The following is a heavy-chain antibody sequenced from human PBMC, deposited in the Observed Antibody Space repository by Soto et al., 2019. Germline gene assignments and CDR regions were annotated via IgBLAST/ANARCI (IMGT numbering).Heavy chain of an antibody. D-gene: IGHD3-3*01. Sequence: SETLSVTCTVSGGSTSSYYWSWIRQPPGKGLEWVGYIYYSGSTNYNPSLKSRVAISVDTSKNQFSLKLSSVTAADTAVYYCARGVGANYDFWSGYYNYYYYYMDVWGRGTTVTVSS. J-gene: IGHJ6*03. V-gene: IGHV4-59*01. CDR2: IYYSGST. CDR1: GGSTSSYY. CDR3: ARGVGANYDFWSGYYNYYYYYMDV.